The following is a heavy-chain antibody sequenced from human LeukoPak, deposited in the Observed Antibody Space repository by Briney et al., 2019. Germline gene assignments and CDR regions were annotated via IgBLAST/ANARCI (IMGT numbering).Heavy chain of an antibody. CDR2: ISSSSSYI. V-gene: IGHV3-21*01. J-gene: IGHJ4*02. Sequence: GGSLRLSCAASGFTFSSYSMNWVRQAPGKGLEWVSSISSSSSYIYYADSVKGRFTISRDNAKNSLYLQMNSLRAEDTAVYYCARDENRRNPPDYWGQGTLVIVSS. D-gene: IGHD1-14*01. CDR1: GFTFSSYS. CDR3: ARDENRRNPPDY.